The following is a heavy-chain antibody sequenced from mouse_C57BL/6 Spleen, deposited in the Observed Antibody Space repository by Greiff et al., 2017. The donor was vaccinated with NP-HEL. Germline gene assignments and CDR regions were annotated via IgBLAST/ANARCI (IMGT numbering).Heavy chain of an antibody. V-gene: IGHV1-7*01. J-gene: IGHJ4*01. CDR2: INPSSGYT. Sequence: VQLQQSGAELAKPGASVKLSCKASGYTFTSYWMHWVKQRPGQGLEWIGYINPSSGYTKYNQKFKDKATLTADKSSSTAYMQLSSLTYEDASVYYCADSSGYVEDAMDYWGQGTSVTVSA. CDR3: ADSSGYVEDAMDY. D-gene: IGHD3-2*02. CDR1: GYTFTSYW.